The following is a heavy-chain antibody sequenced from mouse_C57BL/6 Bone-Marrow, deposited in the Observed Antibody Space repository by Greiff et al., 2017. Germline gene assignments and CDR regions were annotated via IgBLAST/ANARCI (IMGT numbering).Heavy chain of an antibody. J-gene: IGHJ2*01. V-gene: IGHV5-2*01. CDR3: ARHGYYETGDY. CDR2: INSDGGST. Sequence: EVQGVESGGGLVQPGESLKLSCESNEYEFPSHYMSWVRKTPGKRLELVAAINSDGGSTYYPDTMKRRFIFSRDNTTKTLYLQMSRLRSEDTALYYCARHGYYETGDYWGQGTTLTVSS. CDR1: EYEFPSHY. D-gene: IGHD2-3*01.